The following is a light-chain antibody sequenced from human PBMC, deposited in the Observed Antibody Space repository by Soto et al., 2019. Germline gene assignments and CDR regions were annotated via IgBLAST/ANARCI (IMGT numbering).Light chain of an antibody. J-gene: IGLJ2*01. CDR3: QTWGTGHVV. CDR1: SGHSRYA. V-gene: IGLV4-69*01. CDR2: VTSVGSH. Sequence: QLVLTQLPSASASLGASVNLTCTLSSGHSRYAIAWHQQQPEKGPRSLMKVTSVGSHIKGDGIRDPFSGSSSGAERYLTISSVQSEDEAYYYCQTWGTGHVVFGGGTQLTVL.